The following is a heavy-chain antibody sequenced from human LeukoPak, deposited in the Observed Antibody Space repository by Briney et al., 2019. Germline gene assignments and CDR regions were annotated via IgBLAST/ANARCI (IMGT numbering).Heavy chain of an antibody. V-gene: IGHV3-9*01. CDR2: ISWNSGSI. Sequence: PGRSLRLSCAASGFTFDDYAMHWVRQAPGKGLEWVSGISWNSGSIGYADSVKGRFTISRDNAKNSLYLQMNSPRAEDTALYYCAKDTGIVGATYFDYWGQGTLVTVSS. J-gene: IGHJ4*02. CDR1: GFTFDDYA. D-gene: IGHD1-26*01. CDR3: AKDTGIVGATYFDY.